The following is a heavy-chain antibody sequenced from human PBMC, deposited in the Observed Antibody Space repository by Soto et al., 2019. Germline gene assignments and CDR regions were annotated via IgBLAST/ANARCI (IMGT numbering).Heavy chain of an antibody. J-gene: IGHJ4*02. Sequence: GGSLRLSCAASGFTFSTFAMSWVLQAPGKGLEWVSTIDNSGGITYYADSVKGRFTISRDNSKNTLYLQMNSLRAEDTAVYYCAKGGYNYGFLFDCWGQGTLVTVSS. CDR1: GFTFSTFA. V-gene: IGHV3-23*05. D-gene: IGHD5-18*01. CDR2: IDNSGGIT. CDR3: AKGGYNYGFLFDC.